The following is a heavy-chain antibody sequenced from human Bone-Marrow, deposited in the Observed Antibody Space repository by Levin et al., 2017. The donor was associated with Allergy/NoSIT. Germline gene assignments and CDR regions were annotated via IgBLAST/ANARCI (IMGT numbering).Heavy chain of an antibody. CDR2: ISYDGSNK. CDR3: ARAHGSGTYYLDPFDY. J-gene: IGHJ4*02. V-gene: IGHV3-30-3*01. CDR1: GFTFSSYA. Sequence: GGSLRLSCAASGFTFSSYAIHWVRQAPGKGLEWVAVISYDGSNKYFADSVKGRFTISRDNSKNTLYLQMNSLRAEDTAVYFCARAHGSGTYYLDPFDYWGQGTLVTVSS. D-gene: IGHD3-10*01.